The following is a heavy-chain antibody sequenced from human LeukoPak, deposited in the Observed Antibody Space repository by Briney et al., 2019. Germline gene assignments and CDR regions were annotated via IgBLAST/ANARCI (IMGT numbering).Heavy chain of an antibody. CDR2: IIPIFGTA. Sequence: ASVKVSCKASGGTFSSYAISWVRQAPGQGLEWMGGIIPIFGTANYAQKFQGRVTITADESTSTAYMELSSLRSEDTAVYYCASYYYGSGRSERDYYMDVWGKGTTVTISS. V-gene: IGHV1-69*01. CDR1: GGTFSSYA. CDR3: ASYYYGSGRSERDYYMDV. D-gene: IGHD3-10*01. J-gene: IGHJ6*03.